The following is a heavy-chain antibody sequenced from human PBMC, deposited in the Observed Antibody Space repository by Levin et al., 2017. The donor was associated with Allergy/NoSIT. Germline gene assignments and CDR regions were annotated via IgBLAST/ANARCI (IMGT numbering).Heavy chain of an antibody. CDR2: MYDSGTT. CDR3: ARGDYYGSGTYAFDI. J-gene: IGHJ3*02. CDR1: GGSISSGAYT. V-gene: IGHV4-30-2*01. D-gene: IGHD3-10*01. Sequence: SETLSLTCAVSGGSISSGAYTWSWIRQPPGKGLEWIAYMYDSGTTYYNPSLKSRLAISVDRSKNQFSLKLSSMTAADTAVYYCARGDYYGSGTYAFDIWGQGTMVTVSS.